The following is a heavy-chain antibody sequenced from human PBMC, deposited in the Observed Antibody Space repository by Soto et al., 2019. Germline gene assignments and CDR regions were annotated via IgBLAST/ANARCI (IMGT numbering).Heavy chain of an antibody. CDR1: GGTFSSYA. J-gene: IGHJ4*02. CDR3: ASPIAAADMDYFDY. V-gene: IGHV1-69*12. Sequence: QVQLVQSGAEVKKPGSSVKVSCKASGGTFSSYAISWVRQAPGQGLEWMGGIIPIFGTANYAQKFQGRVTITADESTSTAYMELRSRRSDDTAVYYCASPIAAADMDYFDYWGQGTLVTVSS. CDR2: IIPIFGTA. D-gene: IGHD6-13*01.